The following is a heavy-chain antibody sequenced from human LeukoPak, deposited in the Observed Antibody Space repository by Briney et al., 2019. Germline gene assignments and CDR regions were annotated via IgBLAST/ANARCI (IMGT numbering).Heavy chain of an antibody. CDR1: GFTFSSYG. Sequence: GGSLRLSCAASGFTFSSYGMSWVREAPGKGLECGSHICVGGDTDFADSVKGRFTISRDNSKKTLYLQMNSLTADDTALYYCAKDLHDSWAVDYWGPGILVTVSS. CDR3: AKDLHDSWAVDY. D-gene: IGHD3-3*01. J-gene: IGHJ4*02. V-gene: IGHV3-23*01. CDR2: ICVGGDT.